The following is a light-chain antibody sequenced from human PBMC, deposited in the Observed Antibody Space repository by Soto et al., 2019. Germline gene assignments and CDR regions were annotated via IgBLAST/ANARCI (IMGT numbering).Light chain of an antibody. V-gene: IGLV2-11*01. CDR1: SSDVGGYNY. CDR2: DVT. J-gene: IGLJ1*01. Sequence: QSALTQPRSVSGSPEQSITISCTGTSSDVGGYNYVSWYQQHPGKAPKLMIYDVTKRPSGVPDRFSGSKSGNTASLTISGLQAEDEADYYCCSYAGTYTYVFGTGTKLTVL. CDR3: CSYAGTYTYV.